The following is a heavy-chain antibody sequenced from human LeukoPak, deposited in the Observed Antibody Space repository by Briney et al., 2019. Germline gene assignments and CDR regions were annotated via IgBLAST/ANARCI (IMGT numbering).Heavy chain of an antibody. CDR2: TSSSSSYI. CDR3: ATRSYYDFWSGYLGSFDY. V-gene: IGHV3-21*01. D-gene: IGHD3-3*01. CDR1: GFTFSSYS. J-gene: IGHJ4*02. Sequence: GGSLRLSCAASGFTFSSYSMNWVRQAPGKGLEWVSSTSSSSSYIYYADSVKGRFTISRDNAKNSLYLQMNSLRAEDTAVYYCATRSYYDFWSGYLGSFDYWGQGTLVTVSS.